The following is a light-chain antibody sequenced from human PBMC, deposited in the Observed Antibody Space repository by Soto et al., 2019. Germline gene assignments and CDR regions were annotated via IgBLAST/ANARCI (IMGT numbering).Light chain of an antibody. CDR2: DNN. Sequence: QSVLTQPPSVSAAPGQKVTISCSGSSSNIGNNYVSWYQQLPGTAPKLLIYDNNKRPSGIPDRFSGSKSGTLATLGITGLQTGDEADYYCGTWDSSLSADVVFGGGTKLTVL. V-gene: IGLV1-51*01. CDR3: GTWDSSLSADVV. CDR1: SSNIGNNY. J-gene: IGLJ2*01.